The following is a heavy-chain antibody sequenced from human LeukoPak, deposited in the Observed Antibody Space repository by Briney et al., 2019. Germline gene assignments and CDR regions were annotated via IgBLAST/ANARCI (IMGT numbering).Heavy chain of an antibody. CDR3: ARVPDWTYVPDY. Sequence: SETLSLTCTVSGGSISSDRVYWTWVRQPAGKGLEWIGRIKSSNTNYNPSLKSRVSISLDTSTNQFSLKLSSLTAADTAVYYCARVPDWTYVPDYWGQGTLVTVSS. CDR2: IKSSNT. J-gene: IGHJ4*02. V-gene: IGHV4-61*02. CDR1: GGSISSDRVY. D-gene: IGHD3-16*01.